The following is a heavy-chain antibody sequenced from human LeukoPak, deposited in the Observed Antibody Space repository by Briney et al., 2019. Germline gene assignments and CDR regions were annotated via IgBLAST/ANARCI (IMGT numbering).Heavy chain of an antibody. J-gene: IGHJ5*02. CDR2: ISSSSSYI. D-gene: IGHD3-10*01. CDR1: GFTFSSYS. V-gene: IGHV3-21*01. CDR3: ARDVMVRGVIVWFGP. Sequence: PGGSLRLSCAASGFTFSSYSMNWVRQVPGKGLEWVSSISSSSSYIYYADSVKGRFTISRDNAKNSLYLQMNSLRAEDTAVYYCARDVMVRGVIVWFGPWGQGTLVTVSS.